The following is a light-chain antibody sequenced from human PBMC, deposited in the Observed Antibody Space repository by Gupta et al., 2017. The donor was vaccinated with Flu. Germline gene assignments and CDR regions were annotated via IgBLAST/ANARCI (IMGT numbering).Light chain of an antibody. CDR2: LGS. Sequence: DIVMTQSPLSLPVTPGEPASISCRSSQSLLHSNGYNYLDWYLQKPGQSPQLLIYLGSNRASGVPDRFSGSGSGTDCTLKISRVEAEDVGVYYCMQARQTPPTFGQGTKLEIK. V-gene: IGKV2-28*01. CDR1: QSLLHSNGYNY. J-gene: IGKJ2*01. CDR3: MQARQTPPT.